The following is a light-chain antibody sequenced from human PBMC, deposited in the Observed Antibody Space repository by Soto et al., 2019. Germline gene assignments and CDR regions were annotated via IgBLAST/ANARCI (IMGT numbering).Light chain of an antibody. CDR2: DVN. CDR3: TSLTNGTTMK. Sequence: QSVLTQPASVSGSPGQSITISCTGTSSDVGAYNYVSWYQQHPGKAPKLMIYDVNIRPSGVSNRFSGSKSGNTASLTISGLQVEDETDYYFTSLTNGTTMKFGGGTKVTGL. V-gene: IGLV2-14*01. CDR1: SSDVGAYNY. J-gene: IGLJ2*01.